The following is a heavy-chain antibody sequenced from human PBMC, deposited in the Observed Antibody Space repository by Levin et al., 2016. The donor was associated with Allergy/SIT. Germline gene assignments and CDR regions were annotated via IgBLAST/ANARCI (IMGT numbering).Heavy chain of an antibody. J-gene: IGHJ3*02. V-gene: IGHV3-7*01. D-gene: IGHD3-16*01. CDR2: INEDGSEK. CDR1: GFTFSTYW. CDR3: ARDWGAAGSTNAFDI. Sequence: GESLKISCATSGFTFSTYWMSWVRQAPGKGLEWVGNINEDGSEKNYLDSVKGRFTISRDNAKNTVYLQMNSLRAEDTAVYYCARDWGAAGSTNAFDIWGQGTMVTVSS.